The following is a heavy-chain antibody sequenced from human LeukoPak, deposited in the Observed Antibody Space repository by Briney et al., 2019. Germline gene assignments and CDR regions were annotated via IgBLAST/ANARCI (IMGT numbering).Heavy chain of an antibody. V-gene: IGHV4-30-2*01. CDR1: GGSISSGGYY. CDR3: ARARYDSSGYYPFDY. CDR2: IYHSGST. D-gene: IGHD3-22*01. Sequence: PSETLSLTCTVSGGSISSGGYYWSWIRQPPGKGLEWIGYIYHSGSTYYNPSLKSRVTISVDRSKNQFSLKLSSVTAADTAVYYCARARYDSSGYYPFDYWGQGTLVTVSS. J-gene: IGHJ4*02.